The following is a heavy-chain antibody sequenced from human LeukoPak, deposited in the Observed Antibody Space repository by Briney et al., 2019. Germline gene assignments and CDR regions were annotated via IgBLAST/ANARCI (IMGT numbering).Heavy chain of an antibody. D-gene: IGHD5-18*01. V-gene: IGHV1-2*04. Sequence: GASVKVSCKASGYTFTGYYMHWVRQAPGLGLEWMGWINPNSGVTKYAQNFQGWVTMTRDTSITTVLMELSRLRSDDTAVYYCARGGYSYGYDSWGQGTLVTVSS. CDR3: ARGGYSYGYDS. J-gene: IGHJ5*01. CDR1: GYTFTGYY. CDR2: INPNSGVT.